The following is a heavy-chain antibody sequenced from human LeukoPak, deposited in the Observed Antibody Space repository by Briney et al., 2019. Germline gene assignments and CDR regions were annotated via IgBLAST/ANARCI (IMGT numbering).Heavy chain of an antibody. CDR3: ARDLGSLIVVVTAILDY. D-gene: IGHD2-21*02. J-gene: IGHJ4*02. V-gene: IGHV1-46*01. CDR1: GYTFTSYY. CDR2: INPSGGST. Sequence: ASVKVSCKASGYTFTSYYMHWVRQAPGQGLEWMGIINPSGGSTSYAQKFQGRVTMTRDTSTSTVYIELSSLRSEDTAVYYCARDLGSLIVVVTAILDYWGQGTPVTVSS.